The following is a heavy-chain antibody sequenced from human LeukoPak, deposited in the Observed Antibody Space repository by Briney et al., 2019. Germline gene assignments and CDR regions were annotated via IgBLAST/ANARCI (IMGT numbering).Heavy chain of an antibody. V-gene: IGHV4-59*08. CDR1: GGAISSYY. CDR2: IYYSGST. Sequence: SETLSLTCTVSGGAISSYYWSWIRQPPGKGLEWIGYIYYSGSTNYNPSLKSRVTISVDTSKNQFSLKLSSVTAADTAVYYCARHSGYCSGGSCHQPWGQGTLVTVSS. D-gene: IGHD2-15*01. J-gene: IGHJ5*02. CDR3: ARHSGYCSGGSCHQP.